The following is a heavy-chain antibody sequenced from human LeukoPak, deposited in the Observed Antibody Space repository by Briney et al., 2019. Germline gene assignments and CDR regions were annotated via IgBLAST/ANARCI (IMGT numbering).Heavy chain of an antibody. D-gene: IGHD2-21*01. CDR1: RYNFTNFE. V-gene: IGHV1-8*01. J-gene: IGHJ4*02. CDR2: MNTNTGSA. CDR3: ATHFIVVTML. Sequence: SVKVSCKASRYNFTNFEIMWVRLPTGQGLEWVEWMNTNTGSACYGQKFMGRVSMTRDTSSSTAYLDLTRLPSEDTAAYFCATHFIVVTMLWGQGTLVTVSS.